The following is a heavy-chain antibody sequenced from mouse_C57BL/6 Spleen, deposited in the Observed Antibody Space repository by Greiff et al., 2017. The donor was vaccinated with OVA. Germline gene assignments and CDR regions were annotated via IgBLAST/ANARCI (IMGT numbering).Heavy chain of an antibody. CDR3: AGSPIYYDYDGLFAY. CDR2: IYPGDGDT. V-gene: IGHV1-82*01. CDR1: GYAFSSSW. Sequence: QVQLQQSGPELVKPGASVKISCKASGYAFSSSWMNWVKQRPGKGLEWIGRIYPGDGDTNYNGLFTRKATLTADKSSSTDYMQLSSLTSEDSAVYFCAGSPIYYDYDGLFAYWGQGTLVTVSA. D-gene: IGHD2-4*01. J-gene: IGHJ3*01.